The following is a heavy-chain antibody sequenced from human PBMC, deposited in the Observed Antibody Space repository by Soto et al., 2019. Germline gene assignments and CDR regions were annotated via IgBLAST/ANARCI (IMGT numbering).Heavy chain of an antibody. D-gene: IGHD6-19*01. CDR3: VAGQYFFDY. CDR1: GFSFSSYG. J-gene: IGHJ4*02. Sequence: QVQLVESGGGVVQPGRSLRLSCAASGFSFSSYGMQWVRQAPGKGLEWVAVISYVGSNKYYADSVKDRFTISRDNSKKTLYLQMNSLRADDTAVYYCVAGQYFFDYCGQGTLVTVSS. CDR2: ISYVGSNK. V-gene: IGHV3-30*03.